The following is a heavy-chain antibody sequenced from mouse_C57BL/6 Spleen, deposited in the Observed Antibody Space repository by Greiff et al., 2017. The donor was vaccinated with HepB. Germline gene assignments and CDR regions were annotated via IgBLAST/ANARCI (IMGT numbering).Heavy chain of an antibody. CDR1: GYTFTSYW. Sequence: QVQLQQPGAELVRPGSSVKLSCKASGYTFTSYWMDWVKQRPIQGLEWIGNIDPSDSETHYNQKFKDKATLTVDKSSSTAYMQLSSLTSEDSAVYYCARGSPAWFAYWGQGTLVTVSA. J-gene: IGHJ3*01. CDR2: IDPSDSET. V-gene: IGHV1-52*01. CDR3: ARGSPAWFAY.